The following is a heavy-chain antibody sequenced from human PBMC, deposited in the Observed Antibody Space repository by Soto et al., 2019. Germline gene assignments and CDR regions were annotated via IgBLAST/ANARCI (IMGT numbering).Heavy chain of an antibody. CDR1: GSSINSSGYY. CDR3: ARLPSRHLVDY. D-gene: IGHD3-3*02. V-gene: IGHV4-39*01. Sequence: SETLSLTCTVSGSSINSSGYYWGWIRQPPGRGLEWIGSMFYGVSTYYNPSLKSRVTVSVDTSKNQFSLNLRSVTAADTAVYYCARLPSRHLVDYWGQGTLVTVSS. CDR2: MFYGVST. J-gene: IGHJ4*02.